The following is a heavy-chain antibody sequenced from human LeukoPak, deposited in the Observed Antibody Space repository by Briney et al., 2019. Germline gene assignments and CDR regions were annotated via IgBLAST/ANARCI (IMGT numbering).Heavy chain of an antibody. D-gene: IGHD3-10*01. V-gene: IGHV3-30*18. J-gene: IGHJ4*02. CDR1: GFTFSSYG. Sequence: GGSLRLSCAASGFTFSSYGMHWVRQAPGKGLEWVAVISYDGSNKYYADSVKGRFTISRDNSKNTLYLQMNSLRAEDTAVYYCAKLPSGSGSYFDYWGQGTLVTVSS. CDR2: ISYDGSNK. CDR3: AKLPSGSGSYFDY.